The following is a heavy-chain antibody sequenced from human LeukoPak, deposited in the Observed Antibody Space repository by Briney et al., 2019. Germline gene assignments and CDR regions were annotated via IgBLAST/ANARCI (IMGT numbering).Heavy chain of an antibody. V-gene: IGHV4-4*07. CDR3: ARGYDFWSGYHLSYYYMDV. D-gene: IGHD3-3*01. CDR1: GGSISSYY. Sequence: SETLSLTCTVSGGSISSYYWSWIRQPAGKGLEWIGRIYTSGSTNYNPPLKSRVTISVDKSKNQFSLKLSSVTAADTAVYYCARGYDFWSGYHLSYYYMDVWGKGTTVTVSS. CDR2: IYTSGST. J-gene: IGHJ6*03.